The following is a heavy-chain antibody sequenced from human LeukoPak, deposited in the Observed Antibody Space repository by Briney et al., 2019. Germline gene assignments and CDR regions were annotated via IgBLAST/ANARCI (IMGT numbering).Heavy chain of an antibody. Sequence: GESLKFSCKGSGYSFSSNWIGWVRQMPGKGLEWMGIIYPGDSDHRYSPSFQGQVTFSADKSISTAYLQWSSLKASDTAMYYCARPPTTRDAFDIWGQGTMVTVSS. CDR1: GYSFSSNW. CDR3: ARPPTTRDAFDI. V-gene: IGHV5-51*01. J-gene: IGHJ3*02. D-gene: IGHD4-17*01. CDR2: IYPGDSDH.